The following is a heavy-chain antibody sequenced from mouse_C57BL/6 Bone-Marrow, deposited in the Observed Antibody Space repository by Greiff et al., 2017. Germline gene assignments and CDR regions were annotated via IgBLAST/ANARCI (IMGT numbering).Heavy chain of an antibody. V-gene: IGHV1-81*01. CDR2: IYPRSGNT. CDR1: GYTFTSYG. J-gene: IGHJ2*01. Sequence: QVQLKQSGAELARPGASVKLSCKASGYTFTSYGISWVKQRTGQGLEWIGEIYPRSGNTYYNEKFKGKATLTADKSSSTAYMELRSLTSEDSAVYFCARGDYYGCYYFDYWGQGTTLTVSS. D-gene: IGHD1-1*01. CDR3: ARGDYYGCYYFDY.